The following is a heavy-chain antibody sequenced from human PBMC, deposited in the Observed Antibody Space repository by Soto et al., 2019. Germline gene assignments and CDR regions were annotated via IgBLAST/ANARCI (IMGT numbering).Heavy chain of an antibody. D-gene: IGHD6-13*01. Sequence: GGSLRLSCAASGFTFSDYYMRWIRQAPGKGLERVSYISRSVSTIYYADSVKGRFTISRDNAKNSLYLQMNSLRAEDTAVYYCARDESSSGYPIFDYWGQGTLVAVS. J-gene: IGHJ4*02. CDR1: GFTFSDYY. V-gene: IGHV3-11*01. CDR2: ISRSVSTI. CDR3: ARDESSSGYPIFDY.